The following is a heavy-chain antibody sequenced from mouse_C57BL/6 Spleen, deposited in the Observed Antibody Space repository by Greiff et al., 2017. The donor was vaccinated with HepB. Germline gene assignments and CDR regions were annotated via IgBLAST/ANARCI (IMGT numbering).Heavy chain of an antibody. CDR1: YFAFTASA. J-gene: IGHJ3*01. CDR2: FTMYSDAT. Sequence: LKQSGAELVRPGSSVKLSCKDSYFAFTASAMHWVKQRPGHGLEWIGSFTMYSDATEYSENFKGKATLTANTSSSTAYMELSSLTSEDSAVYYCARGGYGSSFAYWGQGTLVTVSA. CDR3: ARGGYGSSFAY. D-gene: IGHD2-2*01. V-gene: IGHV1-49*01.